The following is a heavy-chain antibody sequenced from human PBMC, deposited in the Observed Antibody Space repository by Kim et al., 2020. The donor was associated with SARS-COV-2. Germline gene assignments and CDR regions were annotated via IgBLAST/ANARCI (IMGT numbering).Heavy chain of an antibody. CDR3: AKDLAVTTYDVLDY. D-gene: IGHD4-17*01. Sequence: ADSVNDRFTIYRDNSKNTLYLQMNSLGAEDTAVYYCAKDLAVTTYDVLDYWGQGTLVTVSS. V-gene: IGHV3-23*01. J-gene: IGHJ4*02.